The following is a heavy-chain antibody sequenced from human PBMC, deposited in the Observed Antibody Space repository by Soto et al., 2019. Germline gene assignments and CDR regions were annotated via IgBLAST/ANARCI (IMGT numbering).Heavy chain of an antibody. J-gene: IGHJ6*02. Sequence: SQTLSLTCAISGDSVSSNSAAWNWIRQSPSRGLEWLGRTYYRSKWYNDYAVSVKSRITINPDTSKNQFSLQLNSVTPEDTAVYYCARDRFHSSGWDHYYYYGMDVWGQGTTVTVYS. CDR2: TYYRSKWYN. D-gene: IGHD6-19*01. CDR3: ARDRFHSSGWDHYYYYGMDV. CDR1: GDSVSSNSAA. V-gene: IGHV6-1*01.